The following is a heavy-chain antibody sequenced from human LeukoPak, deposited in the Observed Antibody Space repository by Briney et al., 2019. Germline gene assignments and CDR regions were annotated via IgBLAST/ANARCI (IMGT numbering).Heavy chain of an antibody. CDR3: AKLGYCGGDCHLGAFDI. J-gene: IGHJ3*02. CDR1: GFTFSSYA. D-gene: IGHD2-21*02. CDR2: ISGSGGST. Sequence: AGGSLRLSCAASGFTFSSYAMSWVRQAPGKGLEWVSAISGSGGSTYYADSVKGRFTISRDNSKNTLYLQMNSLRAADTAVYYCAKLGYCGGDCHLGAFDIWGQGTMVTVSS. V-gene: IGHV3-23*01.